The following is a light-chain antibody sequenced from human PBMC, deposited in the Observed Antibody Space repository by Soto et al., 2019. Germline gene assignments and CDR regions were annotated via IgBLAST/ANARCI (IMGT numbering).Light chain of an antibody. CDR2: EVS. CDR1: SSDVGGYNY. J-gene: IGLJ2*01. CDR3: SSYTSSSVV. Sequence: QSVLTQPASVSGSPGQSITISCTGTSSDVGGYNYVSWYQQHPGKAPKLMIYEVSNRPSGVSNRFSSSKSGNTASLTISGLQAEDEADYYCSSYTSSSVVFGGGTQLTVL. V-gene: IGLV2-14*01.